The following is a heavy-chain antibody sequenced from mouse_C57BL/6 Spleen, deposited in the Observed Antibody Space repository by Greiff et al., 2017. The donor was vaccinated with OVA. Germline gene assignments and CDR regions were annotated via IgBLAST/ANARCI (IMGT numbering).Heavy chain of an antibody. CDR3: ARQDSSGYAMDY. CDR2: ISNGGGST. J-gene: IGHJ4*01. CDR1: GFTFSDYY. D-gene: IGHD3-2*02. Sequence: EVQGVESGGGLVQPGGSLKLSCAASGFTFSDYYMYWVRQTPEKRLEWVAYISNGGGSTYYPDTVKGRFTISRDNAKHTLYLQMSRLKSEDTAMYYCARQDSSGYAMDYWGQGTSVTVSS. V-gene: IGHV5-12*01.